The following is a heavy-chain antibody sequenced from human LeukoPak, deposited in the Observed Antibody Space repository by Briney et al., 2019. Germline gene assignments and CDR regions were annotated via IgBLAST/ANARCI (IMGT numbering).Heavy chain of an antibody. CDR2: IIPIFGTA. J-gene: IGHJ5*02. CDR1: GGTFSSYA. Sequence: ASVKVSCKASGGTFSSYAISWVRQAPGQGLEWMGGIIPIFGTANYAQKLQGRVTMTTDTSTSTAYMELRSLRSDDTAVYYCARVRDPAAVNWFDPWGQGTLVTVSS. D-gene: IGHD2-2*01. V-gene: IGHV1-69*05. CDR3: ARVRDPAAVNWFDP.